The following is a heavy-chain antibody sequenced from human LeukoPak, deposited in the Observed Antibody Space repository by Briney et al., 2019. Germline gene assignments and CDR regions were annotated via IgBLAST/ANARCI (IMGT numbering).Heavy chain of an antibody. CDR1: GFTFSSYW. D-gene: IGHD3-16*01. CDR2: INHNGNVN. V-gene: IGHV3-7*03. Sequence: GGSLRLSCRGSGFTFSSYWMNWARQAPGKGLEWVASINHNGNVNYYVDSVKGRFTISRDNAKNSLYLQMSNLRAEDTAVYFCARGGGLDVWGQGATVTVSS. CDR3: ARGGGLDV. J-gene: IGHJ6*02.